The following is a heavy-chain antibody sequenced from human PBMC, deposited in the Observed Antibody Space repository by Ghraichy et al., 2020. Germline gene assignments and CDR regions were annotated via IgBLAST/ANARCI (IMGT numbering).Heavy chain of an antibody. Sequence: GESLNISCAASGFTFSSYAMSWVRQAPGKGLEWVSAISGSGGSTYYADSVKGRFTISRDNSKNTLYLQMNSLRAEDTAVYYCAKGWNIAARLMELDYWGQGTLVTVSS. V-gene: IGHV3-23*01. CDR1: GFTFSSYA. D-gene: IGHD6-6*01. CDR3: AKGWNIAARLMELDY. J-gene: IGHJ4*02. CDR2: ISGSGGST.